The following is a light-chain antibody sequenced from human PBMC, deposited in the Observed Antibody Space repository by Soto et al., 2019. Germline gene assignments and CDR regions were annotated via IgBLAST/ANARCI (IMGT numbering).Light chain of an antibody. CDR3: QQYNNWPPIT. Sequence: EIVMTQSPATLSVSPGERATLSCRASQSVSINLAWYQQKPGQAPSLLIYGASTRTTIIPARFSGSGSGTEFTLTISSLQSEDFAVYYCQQYNNWPPITFGGGTKVEIK. J-gene: IGKJ4*01. V-gene: IGKV3-15*01. CDR2: GAS. CDR1: QSVSIN.